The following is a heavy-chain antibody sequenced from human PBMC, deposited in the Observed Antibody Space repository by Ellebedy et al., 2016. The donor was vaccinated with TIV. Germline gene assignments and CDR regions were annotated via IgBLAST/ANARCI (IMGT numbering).Heavy chain of an antibody. D-gene: IGHD3-22*01. V-gene: IGHV3-30*18. J-gene: IGHJ4*02. Sequence: GESLKISCAASGFTFSSYAMSWVRQAPGKGLQWVAAILHDGSNKYYADSVKGRFTIFRDNSENTLYLQMNSLTAEDTAVYYCAKGRGGGSDSSAPRYYFDYWGLGTLVTVSS. CDR1: GFTFSSYA. CDR3: AKGRGGGSDSSAPRYYFDY. CDR2: ILHDGSNK.